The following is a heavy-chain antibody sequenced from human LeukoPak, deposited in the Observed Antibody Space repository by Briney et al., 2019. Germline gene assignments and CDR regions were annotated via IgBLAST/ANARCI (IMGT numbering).Heavy chain of an antibody. CDR2: ISAYNGNT. Sequence: GASVKVSCKASGYTFTSYGISWVRQAPGQGLEWMGWISAYNGNTNYAQKLQGRVTMTTDTSTSTAYMELRSLRSDDTAVYCCARESKPGGVRGVIPSRYFDYWGQGTLVTVSS. CDR3: ARESKPGGVRGVIPSRYFDY. D-gene: IGHD3-10*01. CDR1: GYTFTSYG. J-gene: IGHJ4*02. V-gene: IGHV1-18*04.